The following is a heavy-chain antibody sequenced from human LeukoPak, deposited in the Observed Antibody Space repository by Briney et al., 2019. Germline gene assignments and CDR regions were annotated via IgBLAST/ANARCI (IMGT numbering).Heavy chain of an antibody. Sequence: SETLSLTCTVSGGSISSGGYYWSWIRQHPGKGLEWIGYIYYSGSTYYNPSLKSRVTISVDTSKNQFSLKLSSVTAADTAVYYCAFSGAKVSSYYYGMDVWGQGTTVTVSS. CDR3: AFSGAKVSSYYYGMDV. CDR1: GGSISSGGYY. J-gene: IGHJ6*02. V-gene: IGHV4-31*03. D-gene: IGHD1-26*01. CDR2: IYYSGST.